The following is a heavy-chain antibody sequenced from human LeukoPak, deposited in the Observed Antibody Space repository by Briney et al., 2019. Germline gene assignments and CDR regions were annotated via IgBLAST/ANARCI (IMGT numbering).Heavy chain of an antibody. D-gene: IGHD3-10*01. V-gene: IGHV1-2*02. J-gene: IGHJ4*02. CDR2: INPNRGGT. CDR3: ARDRTPYYYSSSQIKFDY. CDR1: GYTFTGYY. Sequence: GASVKVSCKASGYTFTGYYMHWVRQAPGQGLEWMGWINPNRGGTNYAQKFQGRVTMTRDTSISTAYMELRSLRSDDTAVYYCARDRTPYYYSSSQIKFDYWGQGTLVTVSS.